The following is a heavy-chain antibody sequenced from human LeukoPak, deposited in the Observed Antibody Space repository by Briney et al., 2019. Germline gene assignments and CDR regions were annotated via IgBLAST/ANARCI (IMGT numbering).Heavy chain of an antibody. CDR3: ARDFHGDFDY. Sequence: ASVKVSCKASGYTFISYGISWVRQAPGQGLEWMGWLSAYNGNTNYAQKLQGRVTMPTDTSTSTAYMELRSLRSADTAVYYCARDFHGDFDYWGQGTLVTVSS. CDR2: LSAYNGNT. D-gene: IGHD4-17*01. CDR1: GYTFISYG. J-gene: IGHJ4*02. V-gene: IGHV1-18*01.